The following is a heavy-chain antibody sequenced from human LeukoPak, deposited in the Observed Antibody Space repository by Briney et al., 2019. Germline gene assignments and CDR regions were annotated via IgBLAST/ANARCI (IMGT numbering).Heavy chain of an antibody. CDR3: ARDQGTRIVVVPAYDYYYGMDV. Sequence: GGSVRLSCAASGFTFSSYWMSWVRQAPGKGLEGVANIKQDGSEKYYVDSVKGRFTISRDNAKNSLYLQMNSLRAEDTAVYYCARDQGTRIVVVPAYDYYYGMDVWGKGTTVTVSS. CDR2: IKQDGSEK. J-gene: IGHJ6*04. V-gene: IGHV3-7*03. CDR1: GFTFSSYW. D-gene: IGHD2-2*01.